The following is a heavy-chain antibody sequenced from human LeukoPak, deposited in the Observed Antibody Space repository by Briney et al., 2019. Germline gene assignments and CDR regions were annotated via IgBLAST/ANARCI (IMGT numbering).Heavy chain of an antibody. Sequence: GGSLRLSCAASGFTVSSNYMSWVRQAPGKGLEWVSVIYSGGSTYYADSVKGRFTISRDNSKNTLYLQMNSLRAEDTAVYYCAKNQRYNWNYAGYWGQGTLVTVSS. D-gene: IGHD1-7*01. CDR3: AKNQRYNWNYAGY. J-gene: IGHJ4*02. CDR2: IYSGGST. CDR1: GFTVSSNY. V-gene: IGHV3-66*01.